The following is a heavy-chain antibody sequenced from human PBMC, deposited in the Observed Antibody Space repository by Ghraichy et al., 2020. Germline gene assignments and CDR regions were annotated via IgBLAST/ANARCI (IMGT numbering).Heavy chain of an antibody. CDR3: ARGSAPEVTAQYF. CDR1: GFLVSGNS. V-gene: IGHV3-53*01. J-gene: IGHJ4*02. D-gene: IGHD2-21*02. Sequence: GGSLRLSCAASGFLVSGNSMSWVRQAPGKGLEWVSAIYSGGRTYYADSVRGRFTISRDDSKNPLYLQMNSLTADDTAVYYCARGSAPEVTAQYFWGQVTWGTVAS. CDR2: IYSGGRT.